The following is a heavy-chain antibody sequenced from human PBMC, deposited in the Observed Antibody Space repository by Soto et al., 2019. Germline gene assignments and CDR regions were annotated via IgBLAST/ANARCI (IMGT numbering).Heavy chain of an antibody. CDR3: ARDQYTVYGVVIRGGAMDV. J-gene: IGHJ6*02. CDR2: ISDKGFAT. D-gene: IGHD3-3*01. Sequence: EVQLLESGGGLVQPGGSLRLSCAASGFKFGSYALPWVRQAPGKGLEWVAGISDKGFATYYADSVRGRFTISRDNVNNTVYLQMNSLRAEETAVYYCARDQYTVYGVVIRGGAMDVWGRGTTVTVSS. CDR1: GFKFGSYA. V-gene: IGHV3-23*01.